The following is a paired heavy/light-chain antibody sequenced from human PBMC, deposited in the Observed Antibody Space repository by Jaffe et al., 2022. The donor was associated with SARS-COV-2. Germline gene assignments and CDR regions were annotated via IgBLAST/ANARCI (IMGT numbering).Heavy chain of an antibody. CDR2: IYSGGST. CDR1: GFTVSSNY. V-gene: IGHV3-53*01. CDR3: ARGQSGGNSLGY. Sequence: EVQLVESGGDLIQPGGSLRLSCAASGFTVSSNYMNWVRQAPGKGLEWVSVIYSGGSTYYVDSVQGRFTISRDNSKNTLYLQMNSLRVEDTAVYYCARGQSGGNSLGYWGRGTLVTVSS. D-gene: IGHD2-21*02. J-gene: IGHJ4*02.
Light chain of an antibody. J-gene: IGKJ2*01. CDR2: AAS. V-gene: IGKV1-39*01. CDR1: QSINGY. Sequence: DIQMTQSPSSLSASVGDRLTVTCRASQSINGYLSWYQQKPGKPPKLLIYAASSLQSGVPSRFSGSGSGTDFTLTITSLQPEDFATYYCQQSYSIPYTFGQGTKLEIK. CDR3: QQSYSIPYT.